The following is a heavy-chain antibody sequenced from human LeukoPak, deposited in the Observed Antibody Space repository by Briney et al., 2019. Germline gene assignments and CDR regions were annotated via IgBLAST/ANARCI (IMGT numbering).Heavy chain of an antibody. D-gene: IGHD3-9*01. J-gene: IGHJ4*02. CDR3: AGLRGDYDILTGYFDY. V-gene: IGHV1-69*13. CDR2: IIPIFGTA. CDR1: GYTFTSYG. Sequence: ASVKVSCKASGYTFTSYGISWVRQAPGQGLEWMGGIIPIFGTANYAQKFQGRVTITADESTSTAYMELSSLRSEDTAVYYCAGLRGDYDILTGYFDYWGQGTLVTVSS.